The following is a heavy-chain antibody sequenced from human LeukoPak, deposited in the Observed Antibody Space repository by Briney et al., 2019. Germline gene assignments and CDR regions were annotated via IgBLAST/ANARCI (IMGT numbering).Heavy chain of an antibody. CDR3: ARALGVAVAGSAGY. CDR2: INPNTGGT. D-gene: IGHD6-19*01. Sequence: ASVKVSCEASGYTFTGHNIHWVRQAPGQGLEWMGWINPNTGGTNFAQKFQGRVTMTRDTSISTAYMELSSLRSDDTAVYYCARALGVAVAGSAGYWGQGTLVTVSS. CDR1: GYTFTGHN. J-gene: IGHJ4*02. V-gene: IGHV1-2*02.